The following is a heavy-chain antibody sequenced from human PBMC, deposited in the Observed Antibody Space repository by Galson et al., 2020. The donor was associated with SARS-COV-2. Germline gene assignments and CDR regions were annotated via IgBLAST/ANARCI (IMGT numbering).Heavy chain of an antibody. CDR2: INHRGST. V-gene: IGHV4-34*01. J-gene: IGHJ6*03. CDR3: ARAKRSGSYSYYYCYMDV. CDR1: GGSFSGYY. Sequence: SETLSLTCAVYGGSFSGYYRSWIRQPPGKGLEWIGEINHRGSTNYNPSLKSRVTISVDTSKNQFSLKLSSVTAADTAVYYCARAKRSGSYSYYYCYMDVWGKGTTVTV. D-gene: IGHD1-26*01.